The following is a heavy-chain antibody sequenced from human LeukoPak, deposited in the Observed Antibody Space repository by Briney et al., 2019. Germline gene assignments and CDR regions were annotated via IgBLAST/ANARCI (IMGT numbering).Heavy chain of an antibody. CDR2: IYYSGST. D-gene: IGHD3-9*01. CDR3: ASAAGGPYYDILTGYSTEYYFDY. Sequence: SETLSLTCTVSGVSISSYYWIWIRQPPGKGLECIGYIYYSGSTNYNPSLKSRVTISVDTSKNQFTLKLSSVTAADTAVYYCASAAGGPYYDILTGYSTEYYFDYWGQGTLVTVSS. CDR1: GVSISSYY. J-gene: IGHJ4*02. V-gene: IGHV4-59*01.